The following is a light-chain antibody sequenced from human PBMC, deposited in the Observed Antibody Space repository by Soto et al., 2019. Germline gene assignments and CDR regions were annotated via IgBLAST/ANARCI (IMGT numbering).Light chain of an antibody. V-gene: IGKV1-39*01. CDR1: QSITRY. J-gene: IGKJ5*01. CDR3: PPTYTPSEMT. Sequence: DIQMTQSPPSLSASVGDRDTMTCRASQSITRYLNWYHQKPWKAPKLLIYDASTLKSGVPSRFSGSGSGTDFTLTISRLQPDDFPPYHCPPTYTPSEMTLGLGTRREIK. CDR2: DAS.